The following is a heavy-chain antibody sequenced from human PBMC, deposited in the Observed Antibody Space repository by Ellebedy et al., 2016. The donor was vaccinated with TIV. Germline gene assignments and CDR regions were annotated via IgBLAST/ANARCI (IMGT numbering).Heavy chain of an antibody. V-gene: IGHV4-59*05. CDR1: GGSISSYY. CDR3: ALFHLGELLHPWFDP. D-gene: IGHD3-10*01. Sequence: SETLSLTXTVSGGSISSYYWSWIRQPAGKGLEWIGRIYYSGSTYYNPSLKSRVTISVDTSKNQFSLKLSSVTAADTAVYYCALFHLGELLHPWFDPWGQGTLVTVSS. J-gene: IGHJ5*02. CDR2: IYYSGST.